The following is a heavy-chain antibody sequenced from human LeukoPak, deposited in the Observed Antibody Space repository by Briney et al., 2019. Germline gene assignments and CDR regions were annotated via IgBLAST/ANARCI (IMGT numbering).Heavy chain of an antibody. Sequence: SETLSLTCAVYGGSFSGYYWSWIRQPPGKGLEWIGEINHSGSTNYNPSLKSRVTISVDTSKNQFSLKLSSVTAADTAVYYCARRTYYYDSSGYYFDYWGQGTLVTVSS. V-gene: IGHV4-34*01. CDR1: GGSFSGYY. CDR2: INHSGST. CDR3: ARRTYYYDSSGYYFDY. J-gene: IGHJ4*02. D-gene: IGHD3-22*01.